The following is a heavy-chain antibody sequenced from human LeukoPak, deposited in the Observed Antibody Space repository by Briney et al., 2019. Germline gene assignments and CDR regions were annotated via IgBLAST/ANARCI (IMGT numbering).Heavy chain of an antibody. D-gene: IGHD2-2*01. Sequence: PSETLSLTCTVSGGFISSGSYYWSWIRQPAGKGLEWIGRIYTSGSTNYNPSLKSRVTISVDTSKNQFSLKLSSVTAADTAVYYCARASSRYCSSTSCYDYYYYYYMEVWGKGTTVTVSS. CDR2: IYTSGST. CDR3: ARASSRYCSSTSCYDYYYYYYMEV. CDR1: GGFISSGSYY. V-gene: IGHV4-61*02. J-gene: IGHJ6*03.